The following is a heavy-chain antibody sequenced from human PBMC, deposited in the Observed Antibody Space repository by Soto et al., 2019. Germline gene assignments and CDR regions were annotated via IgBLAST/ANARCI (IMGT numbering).Heavy chain of an antibody. CDR1: GGSISSSSYY. J-gene: IGHJ6*02. CDR3: ARQGVQYSSGWYGDYYYGMDV. CDR2: IYYSGST. D-gene: IGHD6-19*01. V-gene: IGHV4-39*01. Sequence: PSETLSLTCTVSGGSISSSSYYWGWIRQPPGKGLEWIGSIYYSGSTYYNPSLKGRVTISVDTSKNQFSLKLSSVTAADTAVYYCARQGVQYSSGWYGDYYYGMDVWGQGTTVTVSS.